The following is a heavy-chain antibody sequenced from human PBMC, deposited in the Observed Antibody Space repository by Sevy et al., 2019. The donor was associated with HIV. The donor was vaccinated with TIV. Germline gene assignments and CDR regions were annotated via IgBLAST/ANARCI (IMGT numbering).Heavy chain of an antibody. D-gene: IGHD4-17*01. V-gene: IGHV4-39*01. CDR1: GGSISSSSYY. Sequence: SETLSLTCTVSGGSISSSSYYWGWIRQPPGKGLEWIGSIYYSGSTYYNPSLKSRVTISVDTSKNQFSLKLSSVTAADTAVYYVARVPAPLSTVTTVFYFDYWGQGTLVTVSS. CDR2: IYYSGST. J-gene: IGHJ4*02. CDR3: ARVPAPLSTVTTVFYFDY.